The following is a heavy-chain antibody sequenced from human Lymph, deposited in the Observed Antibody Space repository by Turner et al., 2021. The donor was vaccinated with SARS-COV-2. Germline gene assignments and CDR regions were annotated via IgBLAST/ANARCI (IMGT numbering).Heavy chain of an antibody. Sequence: QIPLLRSWAEVKKTWSSVKVSCKASGGILNRYTISWVRQAPGQGLEWMGGIIPIFGTANYAQKFQGRVTISADESTSTAYMELSSLRSEDTAVYYCARDLSPIRVVVVPAARSRYYYGMDVWGQGTTVTVSS. CDR2: IIPIFGTA. CDR3: ARDLSPIRVVVVPAARSRYYYGMDV. V-gene: IGHV1-69*01. D-gene: IGHD2-2*01. CDR1: GGILNRYT. J-gene: IGHJ6*02.